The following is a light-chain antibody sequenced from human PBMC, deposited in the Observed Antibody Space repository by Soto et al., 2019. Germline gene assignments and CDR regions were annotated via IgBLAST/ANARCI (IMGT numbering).Light chain of an antibody. CDR1: TGAVTSGYY. V-gene: IGLV7-43*01. CDR2: STS. Sequence: QAVVTQEPSLTVSPGGTVTLTCASSTGAVTSGYYPNLFQQKPGQAPSALINSTSNKHSWTPARFSGSLIGGKAALTLSGVQPEDEGEYDCLLYYGGAQEGFGGGTKLPVL. CDR3: LLYYGGAQEG. J-gene: IGLJ2*01.